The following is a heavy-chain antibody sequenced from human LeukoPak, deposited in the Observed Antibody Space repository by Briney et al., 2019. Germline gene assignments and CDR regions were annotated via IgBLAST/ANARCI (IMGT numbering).Heavy chain of an antibody. Sequence: SETLSLTCTVSGDSFSSSSHYWGWLRQPPGRGLEWIGSIRNSGNTYYSPSLKSRVTTSVDTSKNQFSLKLSSVTAADTAVYYCARGGFREFDSWGQGTLVIVSS. CDR1: GDSFSSSSHY. CDR2: IRNSGNT. D-gene: IGHD3-10*01. J-gene: IGHJ4*02. V-gene: IGHV4-39*07. CDR3: ARGGFREFDS.